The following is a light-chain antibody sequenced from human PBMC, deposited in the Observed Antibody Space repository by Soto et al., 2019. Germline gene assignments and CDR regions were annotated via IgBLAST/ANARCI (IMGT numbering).Light chain of an antibody. CDR1: QSILYSSNNKKY. CDR3: QQYLTSPFT. CDR2: WAT. V-gene: IGKV4-1*01. J-gene: IGKJ3*01. Sequence: DIVMTQSPDSLAVSLGERATINCKSSQSILYSSNNKKYLAWYQQKTGQPPKLLIYWATTRETGVPDRFSGSRSWEKFSPNINSLQAEDVAVFYCQQYLTSPFTFGPGTKVDIK.